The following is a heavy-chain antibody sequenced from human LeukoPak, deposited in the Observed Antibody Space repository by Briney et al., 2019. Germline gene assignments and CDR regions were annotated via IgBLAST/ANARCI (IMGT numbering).Heavy chain of an antibody. CDR1: GGFFSGYY. CDR2: INHSGST. D-gene: IGHD3-10*01. V-gene: IGHV4-34*01. CDR3: ARGGVSGYSL. J-gene: IGHJ4*02. Sequence: PSETLSLTCAVYGGFFSGYYWSWIRQPPGEGLEWIGEINHSGSTNYNPSRKSRVTISVDTSKNQFSLKLSSVTAADTAVYYCARGGVSGYSLWGQGTLVTVSS.